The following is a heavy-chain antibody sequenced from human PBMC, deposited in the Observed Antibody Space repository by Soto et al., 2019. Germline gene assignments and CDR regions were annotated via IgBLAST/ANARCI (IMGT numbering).Heavy chain of an antibody. V-gene: IGHV1-8*01. CDR2: MNPNSGNT. J-gene: IGHJ6*02. Sequence: ASVKVSCKASGYTFTSYDINWVRQATGQGLEWMGWMNPNSGNTGYAQKFQGRVTMTRNTSISTAYMELSSLRSEDTAVYYCASGLDYGDNYYYGMDVWGQGTTVTVSS. CDR1: GYTFTSYD. D-gene: IGHD4-17*01. CDR3: ASGLDYGDNYYYGMDV.